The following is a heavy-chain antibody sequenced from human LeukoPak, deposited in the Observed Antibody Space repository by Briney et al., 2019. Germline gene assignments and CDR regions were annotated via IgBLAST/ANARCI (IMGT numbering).Heavy chain of an antibody. CDR3: ARAPYGGNSFDI. CDR1: GGSISSYY. CDR2: IYYSGSA. D-gene: IGHD4-23*01. J-gene: IGHJ3*02. V-gene: IGHV4-59*12. Sequence: SETLSLTCTVSGGSISSYYWSWIRQPPGKGLEWIGYIYYSGSANYNPSLKSRVTISVDTSKNQFSLKLSSVTAADTAVYYCARAPYGGNSFDIWGQGTMVTVSS.